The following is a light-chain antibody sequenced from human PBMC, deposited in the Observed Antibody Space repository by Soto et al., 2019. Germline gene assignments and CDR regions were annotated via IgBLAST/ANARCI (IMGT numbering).Light chain of an antibody. CDR3: QVWDTSGDPYYV. CDR1: NIGSKS. J-gene: IGLJ1*01. Sequence: SYELTQPPSVSVAPGKTAKITCGGDNIGSKSVHWYQQKPGQAPVLVVFYDSGRPSGIPERFSGSNSGNTATLTISRVEAEDEADYYCQVWDTSGDPYYVFGTGTKLTVL. CDR2: YDS. V-gene: IGLV3-21*04.